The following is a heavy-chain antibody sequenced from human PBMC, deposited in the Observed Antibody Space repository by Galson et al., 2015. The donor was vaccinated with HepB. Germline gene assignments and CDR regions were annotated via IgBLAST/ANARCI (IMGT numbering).Heavy chain of an antibody. CDR3: ARQLGITEFDL. CDR2: IIPVFGMA. V-gene: IGHV1-69*02. CDR1: GGTFSNYP. J-gene: IGHJ5*02. D-gene: IGHD7-27*01. Sequence: SVKVSCKGPGGTFSNYPISWVRQAPAQGLEWMGRIIPVFGMAKYAQKFQDRVTITADTSTGTAYMELTSLRSEDTAVYYCARQLGITEFDLWGQGTLSPSPQ.